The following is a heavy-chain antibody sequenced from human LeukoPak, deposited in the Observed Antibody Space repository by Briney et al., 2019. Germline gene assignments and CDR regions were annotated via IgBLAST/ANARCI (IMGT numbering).Heavy chain of an antibody. CDR1: GGSISSGSYY. CDR2: IYTSGST. V-gene: IGHV4-61*02. D-gene: IGHD3-10*01. CDR3: ARGSGSYGFDY. J-gene: IGHJ4*02. Sequence: SETLSLTCTVSGGSISSGSYYWSWIRQPAGKGLEWIGRIYTSGSTNYNPSLKSRVTISVDTSKNQFSLKLSSVTAADTAVYYCARGSGSYGFDYWGQGTLVTVSS.